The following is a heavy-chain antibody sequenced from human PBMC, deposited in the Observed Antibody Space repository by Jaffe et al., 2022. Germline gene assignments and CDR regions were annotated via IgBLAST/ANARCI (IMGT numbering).Heavy chain of an antibody. CDR3: ARGRRTKLNFDY. Sequence: QVQLQQWGAGLLKPSETLSLTCAVYGGSFSGYYWSWIRQPPGKGLEWIGEINHSGSTNYNPSLKSRVTISVDTSKNQFSLKLSSVTAADTAVYYCARGRRTKLNFDYWGQGTLVTVSS. CDR1: GGSFSGYY. J-gene: IGHJ4*02. V-gene: IGHV4-34*01. D-gene: IGHD1-7*01. CDR2: INHSGST.